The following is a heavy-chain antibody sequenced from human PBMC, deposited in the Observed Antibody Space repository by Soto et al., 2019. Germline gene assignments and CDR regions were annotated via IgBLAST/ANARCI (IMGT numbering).Heavy chain of an antibody. CDR2: ISGSGGST. CDR1: GFTFSSYA. Sequence: SGGSLRLSCAASGFTFSSYAMSWVRQAPGKGLEWVSAISGSGGSTYYADSVKGRFTISRDNSKNTLYLQMNSLRAEDTAVYYCAKAEDRGSSPFDYWGQGTLVTVSS. J-gene: IGHJ4*02. CDR3: AKAEDRGSSPFDY. D-gene: IGHD6-6*01. V-gene: IGHV3-23*01.